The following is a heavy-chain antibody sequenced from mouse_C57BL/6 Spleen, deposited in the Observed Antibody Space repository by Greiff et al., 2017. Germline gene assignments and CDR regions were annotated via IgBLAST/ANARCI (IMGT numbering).Heavy chain of an antibody. CDR1: GYSFTGYY. D-gene: IGHD4-1*01. Sequence: EVQLQQSGPELVKPGASVKISCKASGYSFTGYYMNWVKQSPEKSLEWIGEINPSTGGTTYNQKFKAKATLTVDKSSSTAYMQLNSLTSEDSAVYYCAGRGTGTAWFAYWGQGTLVTVSA. CDR2: INPSTGGT. CDR3: AGRGTGTAWFAY. V-gene: IGHV1-42*01. J-gene: IGHJ3*01.